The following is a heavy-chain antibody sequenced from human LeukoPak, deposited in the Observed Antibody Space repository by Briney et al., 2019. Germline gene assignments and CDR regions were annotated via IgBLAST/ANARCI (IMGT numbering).Heavy chain of an antibody. CDR3: TTGYGSGSYYKGPIWFDP. CDR1: GFTFSNAW. J-gene: IGHJ5*02. V-gene: IGHV3-15*01. D-gene: IGHD3-10*01. Sequence: GGSLRPSCAASGFTFSNAWMSWVRKPPGKGREWVGRIKSKTDGGATDYAAPVKGRFTISRDNSKNTLYLQMNSLKTEDTAVYYCTTGYGSGSYYKGPIWFDPWGQGTLVTVSS. CDR2: IKSKTDGGAT.